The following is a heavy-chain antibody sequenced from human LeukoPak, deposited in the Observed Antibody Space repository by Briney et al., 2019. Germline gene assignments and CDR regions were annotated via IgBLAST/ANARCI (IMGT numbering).Heavy chain of an antibody. CDR3: TRDPLVSLDYYYYYMDV. CDR2: ISAYNGNT. J-gene: IGHJ6*03. CDR1: GYTFTGYG. Sequence: EASVKVSCKASGYTFTGYGISWVRQAPGQGLEWMGWISAYNGNTNYPQKVQGRVTMTIDTSTSTAYMELRSLRSDDTAVYYCTRDPLVSLDYYYYYMDVWGEGTTVTVSS. D-gene: IGHD2-2*01. V-gene: IGHV1-18*01.